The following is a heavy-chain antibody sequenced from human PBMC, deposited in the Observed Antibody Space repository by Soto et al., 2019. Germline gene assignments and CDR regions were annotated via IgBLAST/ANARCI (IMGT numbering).Heavy chain of an antibody. V-gene: IGHV3-21*01. CDR3: ARDPEYSSSGWFDP. D-gene: IGHD6-6*01. CDR2: ISSSSSYI. J-gene: IGHJ5*02. Sequence: GGSLRLSCAASGFTFSSYSMNWVRQAPGKGLEWVSSISSSSSYIYYADSVKGRFTISGDNAKNSLYLQMNSLRAEDTAVYYCARDPEYSSSGWFDPWGQGTLVTVSS. CDR1: GFTFSSYS.